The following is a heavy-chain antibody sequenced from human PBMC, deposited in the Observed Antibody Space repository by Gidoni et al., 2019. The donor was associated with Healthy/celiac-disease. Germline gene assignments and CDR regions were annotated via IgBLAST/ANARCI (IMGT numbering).Heavy chain of an antibody. V-gene: IGHV3-23*04. CDR1: GFTFSRYA. CDR3: ANLYYYDSSGYYSGAFDI. J-gene: IGHJ3*02. Sequence: EVQLVESGGGLVQPGGSLRISCAASGFTFSRYAMSWVRQSPAKGLEWVSVCSGSGGSTYEAASVKGRFTISRDNSNNSVYLQMNSLRAEDTAVYYCANLYYYDSSGYYSGAFDIWGQGTRVTVSS. CDR2: CSGSGGST. D-gene: IGHD3-22*01.